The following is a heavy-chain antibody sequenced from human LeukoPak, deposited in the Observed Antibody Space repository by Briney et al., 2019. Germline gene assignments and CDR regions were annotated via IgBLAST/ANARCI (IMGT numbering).Heavy chain of an antibody. CDR1: GYTFTGYH. CDR3: ARDQGSLTRSWYTGY. D-gene: IGHD6-13*01. V-gene: IGHV1-2*06. Sequence: ASVKVSCKASGYTFTGYHTHWVRQAPGQRLEWMGRINPYSGDTNFAQKFQGRVTMTMATSITTAYMGLSSITPDDTAVYFCARDQGSLTRSWYTGYWGQGTQVTVSS. CDR2: INPYSGDT. J-gene: IGHJ4*02.